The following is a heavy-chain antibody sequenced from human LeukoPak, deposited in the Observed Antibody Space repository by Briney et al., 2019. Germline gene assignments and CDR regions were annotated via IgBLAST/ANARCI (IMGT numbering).Heavy chain of an antibody. CDR2: ISASSNFI. CDR1: GFTFSTHS. D-gene: IGHD2-2*01. V-gene: IGHV3-21*01. J-gene: IGHJ4*02. Sequence: GGSLRLSCAASGFTFSTHSMYWVRQAPGKGLEWVSSISASSNFIHYAESVRGRFTISRDNAKNSLYLQMNSLGAQDTAVCYCARPATGYCSSAGCHWDSWGQGTLVTVSS. CDR3: ARPATGYCSSAGCHWDS.